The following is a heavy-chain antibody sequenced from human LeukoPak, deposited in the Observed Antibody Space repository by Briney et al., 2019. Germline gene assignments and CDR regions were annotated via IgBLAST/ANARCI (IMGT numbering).Heavy chain of an antibody. J-gene: IGHJ4*02. V-gene: IGHV3-21*01. Sequence: GGSLRLSCAASGFTFSSYSMNWIRQTPGKGLEWVSSISSSSSYIYYADSVKGRFTISRDNSKNTLYLQMNSLRPEDTAVYYCAKDVVGQQWPENCWGQGTLVTVSS. CDR1: GFTFSSYS. CDR2: ISSSSSYI. D-gene: IGHD6-19*01. CDR3: AKDVVGQQWPENC.